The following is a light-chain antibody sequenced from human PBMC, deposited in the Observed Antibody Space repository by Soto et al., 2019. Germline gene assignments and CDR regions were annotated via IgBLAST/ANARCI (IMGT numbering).Light chain of an antibody. CDR2: AAS. CDR3: QQYNNWPPYS. Sequence: VMTQSPATLSLSPGERATLSCRASQSISSDLAWYQQKPGQAPRLLIYAASARATGIPARFSGSGSGTEFTLTISSLQSEDFAVYYCQQYNNWPPYSFGQGTKLEIK. V-gene: IGKV3-15*01. J-gene: IGKJ2*03. CDR1: QSISSD.